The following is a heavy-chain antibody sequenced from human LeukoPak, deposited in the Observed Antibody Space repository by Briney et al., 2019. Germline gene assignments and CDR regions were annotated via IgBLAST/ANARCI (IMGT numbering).Heavy chain of an antibody. D-gene: IGHD3-22*01. CDR1: GGSISSYY. CDR3: ARDRGYYDSSDAFDI. CDR2: IYYSGST. Sequence: PSETLSLTCSVSGGSISSYYWSWIRQPPGKGLEWIGYIYYSGSTNYNPSLKSRVTISVDTSKNQFSLKLSSVTAADTAVYYCARDRGYYDSSDAFDIWGQGTMVTVSS. J-gene: IGHJ3*02. V-gene: IGHV4-59*01.